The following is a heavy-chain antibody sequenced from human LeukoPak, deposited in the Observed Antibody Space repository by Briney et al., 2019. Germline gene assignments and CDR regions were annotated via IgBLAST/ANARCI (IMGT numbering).Heavy chain of an antibody. CDR2: IKQDGSEK. CDR1: GFTFSGYW. D-gene: IGHD3-16*01. V-gene: IGHV3-7*02. Sequence: GGSLRLSCAASGFTFSGYWMSWVRQAPGKGLEWVANIKQDGSEKYYVDSVKGRFTISRDNAKNSLYLQMNSLRAEDTAVYYCARGGQPMGVTIDYGMDVWGQGTTVTVSS. CDR3: ARGGQPMGVTIDYGMDV. J-gene: IGHJ6*02.